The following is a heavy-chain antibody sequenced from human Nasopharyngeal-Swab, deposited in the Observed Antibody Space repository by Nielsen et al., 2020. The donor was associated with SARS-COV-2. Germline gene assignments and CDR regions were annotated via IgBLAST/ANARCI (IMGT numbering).Heavy chain of an antibody. CDR3: ARDRCSSTSCYYYYYMDV. J-gene: IGHJ6*03. V-gene: IGHV3-33*08. D-gene: IGHD2-2*01. CDR1: GFTFSSYE. CDR2: IWYDGSNK. Sequence: GESLKISCAASGFTFSSYEMNWVRQAPGKGLEWVAVIWYDGSNKYYADSVKGRFTISRDNSKNTLYLQMNSLRAEDTAVYYCARDRCSSTSCYYYYYMDVWGKGTTVTVSS.